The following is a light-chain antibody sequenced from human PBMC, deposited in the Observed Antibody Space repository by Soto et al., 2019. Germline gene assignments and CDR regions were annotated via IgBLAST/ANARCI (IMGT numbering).Light chain of an antibody. V-gene: IGLV2-8*01. CDR3: SSHAGSKNLGV. CDR1: SSDFGGYNY. Sequence: QSALTQPPSASGSPGQSVTISCTGTSSDFGGYNYVSWYQQHPGKAPKLMIYEVSKRPSGVPDRFSGSKSGNTASLTVSGLQAEDEADYYCSSHAGSKNLGVFGGGTKLTVL. CDR2: EVS. J-gene: IGLJ2*01.